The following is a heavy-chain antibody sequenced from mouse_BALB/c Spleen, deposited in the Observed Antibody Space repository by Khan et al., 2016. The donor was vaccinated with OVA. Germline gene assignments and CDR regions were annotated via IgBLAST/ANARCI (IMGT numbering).Heavy chain of an antibody. D-gene: IGHD2-10*01. Sequence: QVQLKQSGPGLVAPSQSLSITCTVSGFSLNSYGVNWVRQPPGKGLEWLGMIWGDGSTDYNSALKSRLSISKDKSKSQVFLKMNSLQTDDTAMYYCASAYYGNYREAMDYWGQGTSVNVSS. CDR3: ASAYYGNYREAMDY. CDR1: GFSLNSYG. CDR2: IWGDGST. V-gene: IGHV2-6-7*01. J-gene: IGHJ4*01.